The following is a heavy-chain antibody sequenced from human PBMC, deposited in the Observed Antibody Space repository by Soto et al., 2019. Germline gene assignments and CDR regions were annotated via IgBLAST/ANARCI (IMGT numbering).Heavy chain of an antibody. CDR1: GFAFNTYS. CDR2: INEDSTYI. Sequence: EVQLVESGGGLVKPGGSLRLSCTASGFAFNTYSMNWVRQAPGKGLEWVSSINEDSTYIYYADSLRGRITISRDNAKDSFFLQMNSLRTDDTAVYYCVRDLGRYFRSGYMDLWGDGATVTVSS. J-gene: IGHJ6*03. CDR3: VRDLGRYFRSGYMDL. V-gene: IGHV3-21*02. D-gene: IGHD3-9*01.